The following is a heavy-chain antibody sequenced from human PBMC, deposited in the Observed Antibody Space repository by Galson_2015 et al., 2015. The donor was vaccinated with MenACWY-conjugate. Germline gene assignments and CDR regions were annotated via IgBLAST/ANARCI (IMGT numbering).Heavy chain of an antibody. V-gene: IGHV3-23*01. CDR3: AKRISGVVISTFDY. CDR1: GFTFSSYG. D-gene: IGHD3-3*01. J-gene: IGHJ4*02. Sequence: SLRLSCAASGFTFSSYGMSWVRQAPGKGLEWVSSVSATGSKIYYADSVKGRFTISRDNSKNTLHLQMNSLRAEDTAVYYCAKRISGVVISTFDYWGQGTLVTVSS. CDR2: VSATGSKI.